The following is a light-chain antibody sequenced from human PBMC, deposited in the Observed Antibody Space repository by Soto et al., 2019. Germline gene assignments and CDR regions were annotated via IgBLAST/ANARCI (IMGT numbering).Light chain of an antibody. V-gene: IGKV3-20*01. Sequence: EVVLTQSPGTLSLSPGERATLSCRASHSVSGSYLTWYQQKPGQAPRLLIYGASSRATGIPDRFSGSGSGTEFTLTINSLQSEDSAVYYCQQYTGPPTTFGQGTRLEIK. J-gene: IGKJ5*01. CDR3: QQYTGPPTT. CDR2: GAS. CDR1: HSVSGSY.